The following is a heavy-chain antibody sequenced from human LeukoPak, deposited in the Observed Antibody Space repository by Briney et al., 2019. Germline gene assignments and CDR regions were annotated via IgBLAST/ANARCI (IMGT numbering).Heavy chain of an antibody. CDR2: ISGSGGST. CDR3: AKGVLVAPPTN. CDR1: GFTFSSYG. V-gene: IGHV3-23*01. Sequence: GGSLRLSCAASGFTFSSYGMSWVRQAPGKGLEWVSAISGSGGSTYYADSVKGRFAISRDNSKNTLYPQMNSLRAEDTAVYYCAKGVLVAPPTNWGQGTLVTVSS. D-gene: IGHD5-12*01. J-gene: IGHJ4*02.